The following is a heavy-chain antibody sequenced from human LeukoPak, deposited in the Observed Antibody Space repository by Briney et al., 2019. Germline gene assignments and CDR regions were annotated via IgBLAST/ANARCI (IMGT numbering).Heavy chain of an antibody. V-gene: IGHV1-69*04. J-gene: IGHJ2*01. CDR2: IIPILGIA. Sequence: SVKVSCKASGGTFSSYAISWVRQAPGQGLEWMGRIIPILGIANYAQKFQGRVTITADKSTGTAYMELSSLRSEDTAVYYCARCITIFGVVKISYWYFDLWGRGTLVTVSS. CDR1: GGTFSSYA. CDR3: ARCITIFGVVKISYWYFDL. D-gene: IGHD3-3*01.